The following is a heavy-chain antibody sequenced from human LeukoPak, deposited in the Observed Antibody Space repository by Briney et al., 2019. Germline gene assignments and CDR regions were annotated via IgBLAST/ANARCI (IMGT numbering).Heavy chain of an antibody. CDR2: IYYSGST. V-gene: IGHV4-39*01. D-gene: IGHD3-3*01. J-gene: IGHJ4*02. CDR3: ATTYYDFWSGYLRPFDY. CDR1: GGSISSSSYY. Sequence: KPSETLSLTCTVSGGSISSSSYYWGWIRQPPGKGLEWIGSIYYSGSTYYNPSLKSRVTISVDTSKNQFSLKLSSVTAADTAVYYCATTYYDFWSGYLRPFDYWGQGTLVTVSS.